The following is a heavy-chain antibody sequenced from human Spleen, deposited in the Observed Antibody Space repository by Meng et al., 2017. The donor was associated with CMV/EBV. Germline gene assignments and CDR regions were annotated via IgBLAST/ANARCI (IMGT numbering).Heavy chain of an antibody. D-gene: IGHD3-10*01. CDR3: VKLFDY. CDR1: RFNFGIHP. V-gene: IGHV3-30*04. J-gene: IGHJ4*02. CDR2: ISYDGSNQ. Sequence: GESLKISCAASRFNFGIHPMYWVRQAPGKGLEWVAVISYDGSNQDYADSVKGRFTISRDNAKNSLYLQMNSLRAEDTALYYCVKLFDYWGQGALVTVSS.